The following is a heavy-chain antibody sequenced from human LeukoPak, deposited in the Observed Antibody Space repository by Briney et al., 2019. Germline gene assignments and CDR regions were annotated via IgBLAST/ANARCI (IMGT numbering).Heavy chain of an antibody. CDR1: GFTFSDYY. J-gene: IGHJ4*02. CDR2: ISSSGSTI. D-gene: IGHD3-22*01. V-gene: IGHV3-11*04. CDR3: ARDAVDSSGYDYYFDY. Sequence: PGGSLRLSCAASGFTFSDYYMSWIRQAPGKGLEWVSYISSSGSTIYYADSVKGRFTISRDNAKNSLYLQMSSLRAEDTAVYYCARDAVDSSGYDYYFDYWGQGTLVTVSS.